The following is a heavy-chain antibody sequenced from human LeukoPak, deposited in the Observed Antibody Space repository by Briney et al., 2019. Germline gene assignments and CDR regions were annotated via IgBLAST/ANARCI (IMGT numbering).Heavy chain of an antibody. CDR2: MNPNSGNT. CDR1: GYTFTSYD. CDR3: ARGRGVRFLEWSPYYYYYMDV. V-gene: IGHV1-8*01. J-gene: IGHJ6*03. D-gene: IGHD3-3*01. Sequence: ASVKVSCKASGYTFTSYDINWVRQATGQGLEWMGWMNPNSGNTGYAQKFPGRVTMTRNTSISTAYMELSSLRSEDTAVYYCARGRGVRFLEWSPYYYYYMDVWGKGTTVTVSS.